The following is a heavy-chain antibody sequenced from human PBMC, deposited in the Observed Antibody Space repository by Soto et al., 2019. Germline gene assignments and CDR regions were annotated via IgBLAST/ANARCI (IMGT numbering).Heavy chain of an antibody. D-gene: IGHD6-6*01. Sequence: LRLSCAASGFTFSIYAMTWVRQAPGKGLEWVSGLSSSGGTTHYADSVKGRFTISRDNSKNTLFLQMNSLRAEDTAVYYCAKLPRGSSPENDYWGQGTLVTVSS. J-gene: IGHJ4*02. CDR1: GFTFSIYA. CDR3: AKLPRGSSPENDY. V-gene: IGHV3-23*01. CDR2: LSSSGGTT.